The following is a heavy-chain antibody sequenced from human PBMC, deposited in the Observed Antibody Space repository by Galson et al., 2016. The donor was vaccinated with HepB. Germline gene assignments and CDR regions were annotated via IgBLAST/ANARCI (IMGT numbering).Heavy chain of an antibody. CDR1: GFTFSNSA. CDR3: ARVGVIPYYYSGMDV. D-gene: IGHD3-10*01. J-gene: IGHJ6*01. V-gene: IGHV3-23*01. CDR2: ISGSGGTT. Sequence: SLRLSCAASGFTFSNSAMTWVRQAPGKGLEWVAAISGSGGTTYYADSVKGRFTISRDNSKNTLYVQMNSLRVEDTAVYYCARVGVIPYYYSGMDVWGQGTMVIVSS.